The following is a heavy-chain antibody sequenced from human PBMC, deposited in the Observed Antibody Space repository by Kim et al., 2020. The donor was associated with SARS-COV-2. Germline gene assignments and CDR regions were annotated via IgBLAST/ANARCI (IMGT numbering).Heavy chain of an antibody. Sequence: IYYADSVKGRFTISRDNAKNSLYLQMNSLRAEDTVVYYCARDEAEVYFDYWGQGTLVTVSS. V-gene: IGHV3-48*03. J-gene: IGHJ4*02. CDR2: I. CDR3: ARDEAEVYFDY.